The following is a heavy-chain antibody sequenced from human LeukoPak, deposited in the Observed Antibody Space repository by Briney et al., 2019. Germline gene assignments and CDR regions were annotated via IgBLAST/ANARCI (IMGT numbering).Heavy chain of an antibody. Sequence: GGSLRLSCAASGFSIGTSGMHWVRQSPVGGLEWVAFLRYDGESKYYTDSVKGRFTISRDNGKNSLYLQMNSLRVEDTAVYYCAKTIGYGSGNDQVGGWGQGTLVTVSS. J-gene: IGHJ4*02. D-gene: IGHD3-10*01. CDR2: LRYDGESK. CDR1: GFSIGTSG. CDR3: AKTIGYGSGNDQVGG. V-gene: IGHV3-30*02.